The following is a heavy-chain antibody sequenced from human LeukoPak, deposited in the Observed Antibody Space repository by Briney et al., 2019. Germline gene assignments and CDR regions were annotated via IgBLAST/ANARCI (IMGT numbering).Heavy chain of an antibody. CDR2: ISHHGSNE. CDR3: ARVNANTGYYHYFDS. V-gene: IGHV3-30*14. J-gene: IGHJ4*02. CDR1: GFTFSTYP. D-gene: IGHD3-9*01. Sequence: GGSLRLSCEASGFTFSTYPMHWVRQAPDKGLEWVAMISHHGSNEYYADSVKGRFTISRDNSKNTVYLQMNNPRVEDTAIYYCARVNANTGYYHYFDSWGKGTLVTVSS.